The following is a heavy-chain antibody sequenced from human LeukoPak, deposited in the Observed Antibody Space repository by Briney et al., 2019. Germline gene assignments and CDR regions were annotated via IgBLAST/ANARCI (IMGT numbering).Heavy chain of an antibody. V-gene: IGHV2-5*01. D-gene: IGHD3-3*01. CDR3: AHTHYDFWSGYPYFDY. CDR1: GFSLSTSGVG. CDR2: IYWNDDK. Sequence: SGPTLVKPTQTLTLTCTFSGFSLSTSGVGVGWIRQPPGKALEWLALIYWNDDKRYSPSLKSRLTITKDTSKNQVVLTMTNMDPVDTATYYCAHTHYDFWSGYPYFDYWGQGTLVTVAS. J-gene: IGHJ4*02.